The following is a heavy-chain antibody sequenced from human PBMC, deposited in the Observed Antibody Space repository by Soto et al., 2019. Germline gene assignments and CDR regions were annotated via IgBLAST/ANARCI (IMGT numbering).Heavy chain of an antibody. CDR3: ARDHIAAAVFDY. CDR1: DCSIGSGGCY. J-gene: IGHJ4*02. CDR2: IYYSGST. D-gene: IGHD6-13*01. Sequence: SEPLSVTGTVSDCSIGSGGCYWSWNRQPPGKGLEWIGYIYYSGSTYYNPSLKSRVTISVDTSKNQFSLKLSSVTAADTAVYYCARDHIAAAVFDYWAREPWSPCPQ. V-gene: IGHV4-30-4*01.